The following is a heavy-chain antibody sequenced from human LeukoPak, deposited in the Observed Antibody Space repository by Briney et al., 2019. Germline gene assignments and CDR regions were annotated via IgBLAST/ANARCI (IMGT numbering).Heavy chain of an antibody. CDR3: ARGGLSSSGCDF. J-gene: IGHJ4*02. CDR2: ISAYNGNT. Sequence: ASVKVSCTTSGFTFTSYGFTWVRQAPGQGAEWMGWISAYNGNTNYAQKFRGRVTMTTDTSTSTVYMELRSLTSDDTAVYYCARGGLSSSGCDFWGPGTLVSVSS. D-gene: IGHD6-19*01. V-gene: IGHV1-18*01. CDR1: GFTFTSYG.